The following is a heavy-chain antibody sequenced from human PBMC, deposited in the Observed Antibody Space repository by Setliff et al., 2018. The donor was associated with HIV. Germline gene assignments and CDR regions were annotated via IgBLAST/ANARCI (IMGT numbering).Heavy chain of an antibody. V-gene: IGHV4-34*01. D-gene: IGHD5-18*01. CDR1: GFTFTSYW. CDR2: INHNKSS. Sequence: PGGSLRLSCAASGFTFTSYWMIWVRQAPGKGLEWIGEINHNKSSDYNPSLKSRVTMSVDTSKNQFSLKVKSVTAADTAVYYCARHAALIKRYYYYYLDVWGKGTTVTVSS. J-gene: IGHJ6*03. CDR3: ARHAALIKRYYYYYLDV.